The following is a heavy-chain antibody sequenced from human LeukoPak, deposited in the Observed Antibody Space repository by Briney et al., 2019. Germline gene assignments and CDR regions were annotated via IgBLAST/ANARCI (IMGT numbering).Heavy chain of an antibody. CDR3: ARRSDWFDY. J-gene: IGHJ4*02. V-gene: IGHV4-59*08. D-gene: IGHD2-21*02. CDR1: GGSISSYY. Sequence: TSETLSLTCTVSGGSISSYYWSWIRQPPGKGLEWIGYIYYSGSTNYNPSLKSRVTISVDTSKKQVSLKLTSVTAADTAVYYCARRSDWFDYWGQGTLATVSS. CDR2: IYYSGST.